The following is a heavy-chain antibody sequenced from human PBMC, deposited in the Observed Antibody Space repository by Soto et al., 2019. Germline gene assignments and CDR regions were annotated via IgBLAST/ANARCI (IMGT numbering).Heavy chain of an antibody. D-gene: IGHD3-9*01. V-gene: IGHV1-2*02. CDR2: INPNSGGT. J-gene: IGHJ6*02. Sequence: ASVKVYCKASGNTFTGYYMHWVRQAPGQVLGWMGWINPNSGGTNYAQKFQGRVTMTRDTSISTAYMELSRLRSDDTAVYYCARDGARLRYFDWLSGPYYYYGMDVWGQGTTVTVSS. CDR3: ARDGARLRYFDWLSGPYYYYGMDV. CDR1: GNTFTGYY.